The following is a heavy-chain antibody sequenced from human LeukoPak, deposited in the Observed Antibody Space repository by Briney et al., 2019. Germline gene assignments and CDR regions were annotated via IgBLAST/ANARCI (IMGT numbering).Heavy chain of an antibody. CDR2: ISGSGSTI. Sequence: GGSLRLSCAASGFTFSSYAMSWVRQAPGKGLEWVSAISGSGSTIYYADSVKGRFTISRDNAKNSLYLQMNSLRAEDTAVYYCARAVTYYYDSRGWFDPWGQGTLVTVSS. D-gene: IGHD3-22*01. CDR1: GFTFSSYA. CDR3: ARAVTYYYDSRGWFDP. J-gene: IGHJ5*02. V-gene: IGHV3-23*01.